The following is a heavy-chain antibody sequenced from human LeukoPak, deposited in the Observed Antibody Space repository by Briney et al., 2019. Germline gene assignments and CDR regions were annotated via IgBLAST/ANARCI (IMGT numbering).Heavy chain of an antibody. CDR1: GASMNHHY. Sequence: SETLSLTCTVSGASMNHHYWSWVRQPPGKGLEWIGYIYYGSTNYNPSLKSRVTISVDTSKNQFSLKLSSVTAADTAVYYCAREVSYSNYYMDVWGKGTTVTVSS. D-gene: IGHD4-11*01. V-gene: IGHV4-59*11. CDR2: IYYGST. CDR3: AREVSYSNYYMDV. J-gene: IGHJ6*03.